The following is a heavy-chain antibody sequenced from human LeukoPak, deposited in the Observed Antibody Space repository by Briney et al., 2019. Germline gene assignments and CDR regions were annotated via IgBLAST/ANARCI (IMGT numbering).Heavy chain of an antibody. D-gene: IGHD3-10*01. CDR3: ARIRQIRFGESDY. Sequence: GGSLRLSCAASGFTFSSYSMNWVRQAPGKGLEWVSYISSSSSTIYYADSVKGRFTISRDNAKNSLYLQMNSLRAEDTAVYYCARIRQIRFGESDYWGQGTLVTVPS. V-gene: IGHV3-48*01. CDR2: ISSSSSTI. J-gene: IGHJ4*02. CDR1: GFTFSSYS.